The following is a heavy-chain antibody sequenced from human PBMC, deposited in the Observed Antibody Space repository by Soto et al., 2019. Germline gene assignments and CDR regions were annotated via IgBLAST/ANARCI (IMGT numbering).Heavy chain of an antibody. CDR2: IIPISGTA. CDR1: GGPFSSHT. V-gene: IGHV1-69*13. J-gene: IGHJ6*02. D-gene: IGHD4-4*01. CDR3: AVGTTVVAFYYYYAMDV. Sequence: AASVKVSCKASGGPFSSHTFSWVRQTPGQGLEWMGGIIPISGTANYAQNFQGRLTITADESSRTAYMELSSLRSEDTAVYYCAVGTTVVAFYYYYAMDVWGQGTAVTVSS.